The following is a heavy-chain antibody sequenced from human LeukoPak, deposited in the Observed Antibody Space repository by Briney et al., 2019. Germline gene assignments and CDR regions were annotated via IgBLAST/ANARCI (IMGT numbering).Heavy chain of an antibody. V-gene: IGHV3-21*01. J-gene: IGHJ6*03. CDR2: IRSASSYI. CDR1: GFTFSTYS. CDR3: ARYCSSSRCLYYYHMDV. Sequence: GGSLRLSCAASGFTFSTYSMNWVRQAPGKGLEWVSSIRSASSYIYYADSAKGRFTISRDDAKNSLYLQMNSLRAEDTAVYYCARYCSSSRCLYYYHMDVWGKGTTVTVSS. D-gene: IGHD2-2*01.